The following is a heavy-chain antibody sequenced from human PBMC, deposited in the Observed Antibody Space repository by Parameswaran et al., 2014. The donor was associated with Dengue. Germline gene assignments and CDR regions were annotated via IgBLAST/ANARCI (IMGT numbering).Heavy chain of an antibody. J-gene: IGHJ4*02. Sequence: VRQMPGKGLEWVSAISGSGGSTYYADSVKGRFTISRDNSKNTLYLQMNSLRAEDTAVYYCAKENWNYEEGGFDYWGQGTLVTVSS. V-gene: IGHV3-23*01. CDR3: AKENWNYEEGGFDY. CDR2: ISGSGGST. D-gene: IGHD1-7*01.